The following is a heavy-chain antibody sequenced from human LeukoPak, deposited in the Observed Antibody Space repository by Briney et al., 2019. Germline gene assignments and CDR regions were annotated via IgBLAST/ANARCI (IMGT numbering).Heavy chain of an antibody. CDR1: GFTFSSYA. D-gene: IGHD2-2*01. Sequence: GGSLRLSCAASGFTFSSYAMSWVRQAPGKGLEWVSAISGSGGSTYYADSVKGRFTISRDNSKNTLYLQMNSLRAEDTAVYYCAKERLRCSSASCYPDAFDIWGQGTMVTVSS. CDR2: ISGSGGST. V-gene: IGHV3-23*01. J-gene: IGHJ3*02. CDR3: AKERLRCSSASCYPDAFDI.